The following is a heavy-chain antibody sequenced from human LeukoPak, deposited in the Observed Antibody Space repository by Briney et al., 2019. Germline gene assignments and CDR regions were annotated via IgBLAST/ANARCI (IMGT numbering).Heavy chain of an antibody. CDR3: PRHDVLTGYW. V-gene: IGHV3-73*01. D-gene: IGHD3-9*01. CDR2: IRTKTNSYAT. CDR1: GCTFTGSA. Sequence: WGSLRLSCAASGCTFTGSAIHWVRPASGKELEWVGRIRTKTNSYATAYVPSVKDRFSMSRDDSKNTAYLQMKSLNAEDTDVYYCPRHDVLTGYWWGQGTLVTVSS. J-gene: IGHJ4*02.